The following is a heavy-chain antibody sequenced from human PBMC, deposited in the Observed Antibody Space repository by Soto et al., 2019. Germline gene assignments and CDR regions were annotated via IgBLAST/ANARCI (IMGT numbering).Heavy chain of an antibody. CDR1: GFIVSSNY. Sequence: EVQLVETGGGLIQPGGSLRLSCAASGFIVSSNYMSWVRQAPGKGLEWAQVIYSGGSTYYADSVRGRFTISRDTSKNTLYLQMNSLRAEDTAVYYCAREVAMVSPPYSYYYYGMDVWGQGTTVTVSS. CDR3: AREVAMVSPPYSYYYYGMDV. V-gene: IGHV3-53*02. CDR2: IYSGGST. D-gene: IGHD5-18*01. J-gene: IGHJ6*02.